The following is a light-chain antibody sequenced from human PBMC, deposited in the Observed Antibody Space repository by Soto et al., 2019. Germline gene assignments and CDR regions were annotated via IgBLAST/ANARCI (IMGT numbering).Light chain of an antibody. CDR1: SSDVGAYNY. CDR2: DVS. CDR3: SSYTSSNTYV. J-gene: IGLJ1*01. V-gene: IGLV2-14*03. Sequence: QSALTQPASVSGSPGQSITISCTGTSSDVGAYNYVSWYQQHPGKAPKLMIYDVSNRPSGVSNRFSGSKSGNTASLTISGLQAEDEADYYCSSYTSSNTYVFGTGTQLTVL.